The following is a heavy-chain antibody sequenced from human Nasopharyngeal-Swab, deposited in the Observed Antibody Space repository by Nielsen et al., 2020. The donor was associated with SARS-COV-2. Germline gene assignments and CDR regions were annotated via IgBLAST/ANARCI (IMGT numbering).Heavy chain of an antibody. CDR2: IYHSGST. J-gene: IGHJ4*02. Sequence: WVRQSPGQGLEWIGEIYHSGSTNYNPSLKSRVTISVDKSKNQFSLKLSSVTAADTAVYYCARAGTTAPETPFDYWGQGTLVTVSS. V-gene: IGHV4-4*02. CDR3: ARAGTTAPETPFDY. D-gene: IGHD1-1*01.